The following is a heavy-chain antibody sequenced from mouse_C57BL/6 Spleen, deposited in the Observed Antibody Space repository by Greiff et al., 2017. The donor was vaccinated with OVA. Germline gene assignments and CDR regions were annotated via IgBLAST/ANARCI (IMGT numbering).Heavy chain of an antibody. CDR2: IDPSDSET. CDR1: GYTFTSYW. V-gene: IGHV1-52*01. Sequence: QVQLKQPGAELVRPGSSVKLSCKASGYTFTSYWMHWVKQRPIQGLEWIGNIDPSDSETHYNQKFKDKATLTVDKSSSTAYMQLSSLTSEDSAVYYCARSGTGYWYFDVWGTGTTVTVSS. CDR3: ARSGTGYWYFDV. J-gene: IGHJ1*03. D-gene: IGHD3-3*01.